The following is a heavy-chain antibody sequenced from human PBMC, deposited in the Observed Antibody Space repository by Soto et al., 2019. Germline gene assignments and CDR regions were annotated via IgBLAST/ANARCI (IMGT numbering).Heavy chain of an antibody. CDR1: GFTFSSYG. D-gene: IGHD2-2*01. V-gene: IGHV3-33*01. CDR2: IWYDGSNK. Sequence: GGSLRLSCAASGFTFSSYGMHWVRQAPGKGLEWVAVIWYDGSNKYYADSVKGRFTISRDNSKNTLYLQMNSLRAEDTAVYYCASGAYCSSTSCYVRNFDYWGQGTLVTVSS. J-gene: IGHJ4*02. CDR3: ASGAYCSSTSCYVRNFDY.